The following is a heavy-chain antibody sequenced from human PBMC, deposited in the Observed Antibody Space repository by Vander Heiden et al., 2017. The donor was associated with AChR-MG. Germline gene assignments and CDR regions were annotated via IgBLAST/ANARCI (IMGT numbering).Heavy chain of an antibody. CDR2: IYHSGST. J-gene: IGHJ3*02. Sequence: QVQLQESGPGLVKPSETLSLTCAVSGYSISSGYYWGWIRQPPGKGLEWIGSIYHSGSTYYNPSLKSRVTISVDTSKNQFSLKLSSVTAADTAVYYCARDGSIFAVASAFDIWGQGTMVTVSS. CDR3: ARDGSIFAVASAFDI. D-gene: IGHD3-3*01. V-gene: IGHV4-38-2*02. CDR1: GYSISSGYY.